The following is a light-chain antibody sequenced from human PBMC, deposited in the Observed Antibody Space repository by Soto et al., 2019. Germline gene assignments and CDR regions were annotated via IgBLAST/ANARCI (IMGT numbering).Light chain of an antibody. J-gene: IGLJ3*02. CDR3: AAWDDSLNGVV. CDR2: SNN. CDR1: SSNIGSNI. V-gene: IGLV1-44*01. Sequence: QSVLTQSPSASGTPGQRVTISCSGSSSNIGSNIVNWYQQLPGTAPKLLIYSNNQRPSGVPDRFSGSKSGTLASLAISGLQSEDEADYYCAAWDDSLNGVVFGGGTKLTVL.